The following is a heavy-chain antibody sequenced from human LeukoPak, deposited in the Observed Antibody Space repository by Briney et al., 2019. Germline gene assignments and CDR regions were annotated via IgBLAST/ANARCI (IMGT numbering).Heavy chain of an antibody. J-gene: IGHJ4*02. D-gene: IGHD3-3*01. V-gene: IGHV4-4*07. Sequence: SETLSLTCTVSGGSINNYYWSWIRQPAGKGLEWIGRIYSSGTTNYNPSLKSRVTISLDRSKKKFSLKLTSVTAADTAVYFCARGAEYYAIWRGYASYSDYWGQGISVTVSS. CDR2: IYSSGTT. CDR1: GGSINNYY. CDR3: ARGAEYYAIWRGYASYSDY.